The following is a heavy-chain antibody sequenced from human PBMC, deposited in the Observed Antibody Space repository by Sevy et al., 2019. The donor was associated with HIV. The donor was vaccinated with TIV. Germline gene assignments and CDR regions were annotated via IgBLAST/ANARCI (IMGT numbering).Heavy chain of an antibody. J-gene: IGHJ4*02. CDR3: VREGCTRPHDY. Sequence: GGSLRLSCAASGFAFYDYSMSWIRQAPGKGLEWVATLSFGCGKINYADSVKWRFTISRDNSKNSFYLQMDNLRVEDTGLYYCVREGCTRPHDYWGQGTRVTVSS. CDR1: GFAFYDYS. D-gene: IGHD2-8*01. CDR2: LSFGCGKI. V-gene: IGHV3-23*01.